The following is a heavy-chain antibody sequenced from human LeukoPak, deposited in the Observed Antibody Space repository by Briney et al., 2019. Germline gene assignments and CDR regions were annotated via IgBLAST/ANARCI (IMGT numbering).Heavy chain of an antibody. CDR2: IYHSGST. V-gene: IGHV4-30-2*01. Sequence: LRLSCAASGFTFSSYWMSWIRQPPGKGLEWIGYIYHSGSTYYNPSLKSRVTISVDRSKNQFSLKLSSVTAADTAVYYCARGTINYDSSGYFLNWGQGTLVTVSS. CDR3: ARGTINYDSSGYFLN. D-gene: IGHD3-22*01. CDR1: GFTFSSYW. J-gene: IGHJ4*02.